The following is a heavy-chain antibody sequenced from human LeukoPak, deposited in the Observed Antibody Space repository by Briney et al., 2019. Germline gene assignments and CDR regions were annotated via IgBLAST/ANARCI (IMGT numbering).Heavy chain of an antibody. V-gene: IGHV3-53*01. J-gene: IGHJ5*02. CDR2: IYSGGGT. CDR3: ARAVGYYYDNNWFDP. D-gene: IGHD3-22*01. CDR1: GFTVSGNY. Sequence: GGSLRLSCAASGFTVSGNYMSWVRQAPGKGLEWVSVIYSGGGTKYADSVKGRFTISRDNAKNSLYLQMNSLRAEDTAVYYCARAVGYYYDNNWFDPWGQETLVTVSS.